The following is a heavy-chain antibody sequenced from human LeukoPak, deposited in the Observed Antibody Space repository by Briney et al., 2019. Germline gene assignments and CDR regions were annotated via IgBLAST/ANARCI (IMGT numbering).Heavy chain of an antibody. J-gene: IGHJ4*02. V-gene: IGHV1-24*01. CDR3: ARVGSDWQQLVRDFDY. Sequence: ASVKVSCKVSGYTLTELSMHWVRQAPGKGLEWMGGFDPEDGETIYAQKFQGRVTMTEDTSTDTAYMELSSLRSEDTAVYYCARVGSDWQQLVRDFDYWGQGTLVTVSS. D-gene: IGHD6-13*01. CDR1: GYTLTELS. CDR2: FDPEDGET.